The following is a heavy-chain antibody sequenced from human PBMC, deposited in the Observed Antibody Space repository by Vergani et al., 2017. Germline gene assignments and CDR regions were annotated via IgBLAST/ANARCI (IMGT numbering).Heavy chain of an antibody. V-gene: IGHV3-13*01. J-gene: IGHJ3*02. Sequence: VLLVESGGGVVQPGRSLRLSCAASGFTFSSYDMHWVRQATGKGLEWVSAIGTAGDTYYPGSVKGRFTISRENAKNSLYLQMNSLRAGDTAVYYCARGCVEDIAAAGMCAFDIWGQGTMVTVSS. CDR3: ARGCVEDIAAAGMCAFDI. CDR2: IGTAGDT. CDR1: GFTFSSYD. D-gene: IGHD6-13*01.